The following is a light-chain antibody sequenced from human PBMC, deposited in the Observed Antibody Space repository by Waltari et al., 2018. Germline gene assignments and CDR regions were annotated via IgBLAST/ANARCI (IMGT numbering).Light chain of an antibody. Sequence: QSALTQPPPASGSPGQSVTIPCTGTSSNVVSYNYVSWYQRHPGKAPKFMIYGVSKRPSGVPDRFSGSKSGNTASLTVSGLQAEDEADYYCSSYAGSYTWVFGGGTKLTVL. J-gene: IGLJ3*02. V-gene: IGLV2-8*01. CDR2: GVS. CDR1: SSNVVSYNY. CDR3: SSYAGSYTWV.